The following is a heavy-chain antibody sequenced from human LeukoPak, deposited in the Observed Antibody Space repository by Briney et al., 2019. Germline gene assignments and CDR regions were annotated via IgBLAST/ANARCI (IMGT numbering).Heavy chain of an antibody. J-gene: IGHJ3*02. Sequence: PSETLSLTCTVSGGSISSGSYYWSWIRQPPGKGLEWIGSVYYSGNSYNNPSLKSRVTLSVDTSKNQFSLKLSSVTAADTAIYYCTREYGFMTTVFHAFDIWGQGTVVTVSS. CDR1: GGSISSGSYY. CDR2: VYYSGNS. V-gene: IGHV4-39*07. D-gene: IGHD4-17*01. CDR3: TREYGFMTTVFHAFDI.